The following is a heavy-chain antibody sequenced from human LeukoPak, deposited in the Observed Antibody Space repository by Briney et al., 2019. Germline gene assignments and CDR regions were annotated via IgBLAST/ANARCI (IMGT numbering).Heavy chain of an antibody. D-gene: IGHD3-22*01. V-gene: IGHV4-34*01. Sequence: PPETLSLTCAVYGGSFRGYYWSWIRQPPGKGRGWIGEINHSGSTNYNPSPKSRVTISVDTSKNQYALKLSSVTAADTAVYDCARGVSDTMIVVVLDFDYWVQGTLVTVSS. CDR2: INHSGST. CDR1: GGSFRGYY. CDR3: ARGVSDTMIVVVLDFDY. J-gene: IGHJ4*02.